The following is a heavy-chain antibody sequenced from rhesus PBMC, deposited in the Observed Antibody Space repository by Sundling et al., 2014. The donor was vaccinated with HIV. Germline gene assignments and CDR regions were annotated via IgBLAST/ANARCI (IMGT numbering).Heavy chain of an antibody. J-gene: IGHJ4*01. CDR3: ARAADFDS. CDR1: GASISSNF. Sequence: QVQLQESGPGLVKPSETLSLTCAVSGASISSNFWSWIRQPPGKGLEWIGRVSGSGGSTDYNPSLKSRVSISADTSKNQFSLRLSSVTAADTAVYYCARAADFDSWGQGVLVTVSS. V-gene: IGHV4-173*01. CDR2: VSGSGGST.